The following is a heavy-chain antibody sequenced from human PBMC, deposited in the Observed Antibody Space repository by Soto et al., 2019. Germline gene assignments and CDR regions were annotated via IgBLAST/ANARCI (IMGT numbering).Heavy chain of an antibody. J-gene: IGHJ6*02. D-gene: IGHD1-1*01. CDR3: ARDRGAGDYYYGMDV. CDR1: GLTFSSYG. V-gene: IGHV3-33*01. Sequence: QVQLVESGGDVVQPGRSLRLSCAASGLTFSSYGMYWVRQAPGKGLEWVALIWYDGSKKYYADSVKGRFTISRDNSKNTLYLQMNGLRAEDTAVYYCARDRGAGDYYYGMDVWGQGTTVTVSS. CDR2: IWYDGSKK.